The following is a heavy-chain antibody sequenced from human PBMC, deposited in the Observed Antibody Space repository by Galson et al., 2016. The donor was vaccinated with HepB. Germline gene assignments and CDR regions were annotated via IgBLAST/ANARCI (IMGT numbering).Heavy chain of an antibody. J-gene: IGHJ4*02. V-gene: IGHV4-31*03. CDR3: ARVNSGYEFAFFGY. D-gene: IGHD5-12*01. CDR1: GGSISSGGYY. CDR2: IYDSVST. Sequence: SETLSLTCTVSGGSISSGGYYWSWIRQHPGKGLEWIGYIYDSVSTYYNPSLKSRVTISLDTSKNQFSLSLRSVTAADTAVYYCARVNSGYEFAFFGYWGQGTLVTVSS.